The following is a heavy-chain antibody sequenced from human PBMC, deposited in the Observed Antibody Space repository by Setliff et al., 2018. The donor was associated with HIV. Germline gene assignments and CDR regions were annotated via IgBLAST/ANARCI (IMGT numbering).Heavy chain of an antibody. Sequence: SETLSLTCTVSGGSVIISHYYWAWIRQPPGKGLEWIGSIYYTGNTYSNSSLKSRFTTSRDTNTLYLQMNSLRADDTALYYCARGPSYYYDSSGYYFDSWGQGTLVTVSS. D-gene: IGHD3-22*01. CDR1: GGSVIISHYY. CDR2: IYYTGNT. J-gene: IGHJ4*02. V-gene: IGHV4-39*07. CDR3: ARGPSYYYDSSGYYFDS.